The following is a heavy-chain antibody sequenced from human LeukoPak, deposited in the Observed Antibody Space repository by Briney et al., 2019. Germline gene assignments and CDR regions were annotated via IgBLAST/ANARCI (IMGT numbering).Heavy chain of an antibody. J-gene: IGHJ4*02. CDR3: ARDRSSGVFDY. CDR2: ISSSSSTI. CDR1: GFTFSSYS. V-gene: IGHV3-48*04. Sequence: PGGSLRLSCAASGFTFSSYSMNWVRQAPGKGLEWVSYISSSSSTIYYADSVKGRFTISRDNAKNSLYLQMNSLRAEDTAVYYCARDRSSGVFDYWGQGTLVTVSS. D-gene: IGHD6-19*01.